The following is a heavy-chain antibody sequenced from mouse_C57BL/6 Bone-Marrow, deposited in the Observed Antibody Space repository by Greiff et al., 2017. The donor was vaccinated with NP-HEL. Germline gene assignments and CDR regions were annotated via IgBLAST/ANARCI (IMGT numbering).Heavy chain of an antibody. V-gene: IGHV5-16*01. J-gene: IGHJ1*03. CDR1: GFTFSDYY. CDR2: INYDGSST. Sequence: EVQVVESEGGLVQPGRSMKLSCTASGFTFSDYYMAWVRQVPEKGLEWVANINYDGSSTYYLDSLKSRFIISRDNAKNILYLQMSSLKSEDTATYYCARERAYYYGSSYDWYFDVWGTGTTVTVSS. CDR3: ARERAYYYGSSYDWYFDV. D-gene: IGHD1-1*01.